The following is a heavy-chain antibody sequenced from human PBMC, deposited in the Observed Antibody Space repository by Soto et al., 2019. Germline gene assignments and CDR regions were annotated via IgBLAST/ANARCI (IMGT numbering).Heavy chain of an antibody. Sequence: QVQLVQSGAEVKKPGSSVKVSCKASAGTFSSYAISWVRQAPGQGLEWMGGIIPIFGTANYAQKFQGRVTITADESTSTAYMELSSPRSEDTAVYYCARTMITFGGVTKEGMDVWGQGTTVTVSS. J-gene: IGHJ6*02. CDR1: AGTFSSYA. CDR2: IIPIFGTA. D-gene: IGHD3-16*01. V-gene: IGHV1-69*12. CDR3: ARTMITFGGVTKEGMDV.